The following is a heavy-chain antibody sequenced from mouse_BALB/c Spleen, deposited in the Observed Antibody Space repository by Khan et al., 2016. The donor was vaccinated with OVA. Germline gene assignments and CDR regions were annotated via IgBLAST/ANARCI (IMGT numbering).Heavy chain of an antibody. J-gene: IGHJ2*01. CDR3: ARNAYFGNYFDY. CDR1: GYTFTNYW. V-gene: IGHV1S81*02. Sequence: QVQLQQSGAELVKPGASVKLSCKASGYTFTNYWVHWVKQRPGQGLEWIGEVYPGDGRTNYNERFKSKATLTVDKSSSTAFMQLNSLTSEDSAVYYCARNAYFGNYFDYWGQGTTLTVSS. CDR2: VYPGDGRT. D-gene: IGHD2-10*01.